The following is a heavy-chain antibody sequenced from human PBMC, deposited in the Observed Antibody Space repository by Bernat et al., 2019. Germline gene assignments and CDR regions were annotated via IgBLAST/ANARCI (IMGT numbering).Heavy chain of an antibody. V-gene: IGHV3-21*01. CDR3: ARAPFYGSGSYYSDYYYYYMDV. CDR1: GFTFSSYS. D-gene: IGHD3-10*01. J-gene: IGHJ6*03. CDR2: ISSTSRYL. Sequence: EVQLVESGGGLVKPGGSLRLSCAASGFTFSSYSMNWVRQAPGEGLEWVSFISSTSRYLYSADSVKGRFTISRDNAKNSLYLQMNSLRAEDTAVYYCARAPFYGSGSYYSDYYYYYMDVWGKGTTVTVSS.